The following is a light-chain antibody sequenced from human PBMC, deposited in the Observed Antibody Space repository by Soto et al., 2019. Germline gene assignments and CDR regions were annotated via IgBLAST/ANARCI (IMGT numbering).Light chain of an antibody. CDR2: SAS. CDR3: LCYITYPWT. CDR1: QSISDT. Sequence: EIVMTQSPSTLSVSPGGRAILSCRASQSISDTLAWYQQKPGQAPRLLIYSASRGATGFPARFSGSGSGTDFTLTISSLQPEDFATYYCLCYITYPWTLGQGTEVDI. J-gene: IGKJ1*01. V-gene: IGKV3-15*01.